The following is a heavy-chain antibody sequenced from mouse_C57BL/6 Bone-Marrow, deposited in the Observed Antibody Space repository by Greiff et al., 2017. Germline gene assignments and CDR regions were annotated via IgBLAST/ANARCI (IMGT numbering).Heavy chain of an antibody. CDR1: GFTFSSYG. Sequence: EVQVVESGGDLVKPGGSLKLSCAASGFTFSSYGMSWVRQTPDKRLEWVATISSGGSYTYYPDSVKGRFTISRDNAKNTLYLQMSSLKSEDTAMYYCARRPLYYGSSYWYFDVWGTGTTVTVSS. CDR3: ARRPLYYGSSYWYFDV. V-gene: IGHV5-6*01. D-gene: IGHD1-1*01. CDR2: ISSGGSYT. J-gene: IGHJ1*03.